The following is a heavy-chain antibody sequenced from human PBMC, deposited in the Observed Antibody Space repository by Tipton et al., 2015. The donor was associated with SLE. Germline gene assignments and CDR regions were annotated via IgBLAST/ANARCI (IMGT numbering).Heavy chain of an antibody. CDR2: ISTSGEGT. J-gene: IGHJ4*02. V-gene: IGHV3-23*01. CDR1: GFTFSNYA. Sequence: GSLRLSCAASGFTFSNYAMTWVRQALGKGLEWVSTISTSGEGTYYTDSVKGRFSISRDNSKRTVYLQMNNLRAEDTATYYCAKDWGEGVAAAGPQSYFDYWGQGTLVTVSS. CDR3: AKDWGEGVAAAGPQSYFDY. D-gene: IGHD6-13*01.